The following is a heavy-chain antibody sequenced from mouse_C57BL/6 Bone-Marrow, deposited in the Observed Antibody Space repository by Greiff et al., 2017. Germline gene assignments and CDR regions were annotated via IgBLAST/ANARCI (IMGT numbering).Heavy chain of an antibody. CDR2: ISYDGSN. D-gene: IGHD1-1*01. J-gene: IGHJ2*01. CDR3: AREGINYDVNSFLDY. Sequence: EVKLMESGPGLVKPSQSLSLTCSVTGYSITSGSYWNWIRQFPGNKLEWMGYISYDGSNNYNPSLKNRISITRDTCKNQFFLKLNSVNTEDTATYDWAREGINYDVNSFLDYWGQGTTLTVSS. CDR1: GYSITSGSY. V-gene: IGHV3-6*01.